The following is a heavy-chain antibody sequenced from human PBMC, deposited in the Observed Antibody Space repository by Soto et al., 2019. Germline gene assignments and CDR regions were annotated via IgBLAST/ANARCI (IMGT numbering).Heavy chain of an antibody. V-gene: IGHV3-21*01. CDR3: VKEVEGFDY. CDR2: ITGTGRDM. J-gene: IGHJ4*02. D-gene: IGHD1-1*01. Sequence: VQLVESGGGLVKPGGSLRLSCASSGFTFSSHTMNWVRQAPGKGLEWVSSITGTGRDMFYADSVKGRFTISRDNAGNSLYLQMNSLRAEDTAVYYCVKEVEGFDYWGQGTLVTVSS. CDR1: GFTFSSHT.